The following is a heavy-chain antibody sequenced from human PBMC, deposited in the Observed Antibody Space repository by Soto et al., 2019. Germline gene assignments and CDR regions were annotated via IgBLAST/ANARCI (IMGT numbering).Heavy chain of an antibody. CDR3: ARRIAAAGYYYFDY. J-gene: IGHJ4*02. V-gene: IGHV2-5*02. D-gene: IGHD6-13*01. Sequence: QITLKESGPTLVKPTQTLTLTCTFSGFSLSTSGVGVGWIRQPPGKALEWLALIYWDDDKRYSPSLKSRLTTXKXTXXTQVVLTMTNMDPVDTATYYCARRIAAAGYYYFDYWGQGTLVTVSS. CDR2: IYWDDDK. CDR1: GFSLSTSGVG.